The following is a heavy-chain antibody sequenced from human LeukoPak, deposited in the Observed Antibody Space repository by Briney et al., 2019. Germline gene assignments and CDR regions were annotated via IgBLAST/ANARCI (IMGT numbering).Heavy chain of an antibody. CDR1: GFTFSSYA. CDR3: ARISVGWYPYYFDY. Sequence: PGRSLRLSCAASGFTFSSYAMHWVRQAPGKGLEWVAVISYGGSNKYYADSVKGRFTISRDNAKNSLYLQMNSLRAEDTAVYYCARISVGWYPYYFDYWGQGTLVTVSS. V-gene: IGHV3-30-3*01. D-gene: IGHD6-19*01. CDR2: ISYGGSNK. J-gene: IGHJ4*02.